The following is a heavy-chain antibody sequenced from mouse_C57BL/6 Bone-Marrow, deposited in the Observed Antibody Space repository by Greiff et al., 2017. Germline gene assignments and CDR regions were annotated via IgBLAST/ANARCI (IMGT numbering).Heavy chain of an antibody. CDR1: GVDFSRYW. V-gene: IGHV4-1*01. CDR3: ARLLTGDYFDY. CDR2: INPDSSTI. Sequence: EASGVDFSRYWMSWVRRAPGKGLEWIGEINPDSSTINYAPSLKDKFIISRDNAKNTLYLQMSKVRSEDTALYYCARLLTGDYFDYWGQGTTLTVSS. J-gene: IGHJ2*01. D-gene: IGHD4-1*01.